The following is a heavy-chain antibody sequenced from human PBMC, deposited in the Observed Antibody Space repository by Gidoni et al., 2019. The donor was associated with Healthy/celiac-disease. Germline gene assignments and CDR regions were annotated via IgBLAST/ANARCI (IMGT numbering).Heavy chain of an antibody. D-gene: IGHD5-18*01. CDR2: ISSSSSYI. Sequence: EVQLVESGGGLVKPGGSMRLSCAASGFTFSSYSMNWVRQAPGKGLGWVSSISSSSSYIYYADSVKGRFTISRDNAKNSLYLQMNSLRAEDTAVYYCARDNTGEAFDYWGQGTLVTVSS. V-gene: IGHV3-21*01. CDR1: GFTFSSYS. CDR3: ARDNTGEAFDY. J-gene: IGHJ4*02.